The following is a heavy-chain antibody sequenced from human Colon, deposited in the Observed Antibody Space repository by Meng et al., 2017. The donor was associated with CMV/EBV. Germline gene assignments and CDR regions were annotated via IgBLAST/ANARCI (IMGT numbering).Heavy chain of an antibody. CDR3: AKAGYDFWSGYYSY. CDR1: GIPFSSYA. V-gene: IGHV3-23*03. CDR2: IYSGGGST. J-gene: IGHJ4*02. Sequence: ASGIPFSSYAMHWVRQAPGKGLEWVSVIYSGGGSTYYADSVKGRFTISRDNSKNTLYLQMNRLRDEDTAVYYCAKAGYDFWSGYYSYWGQGTLVTVSS. D-gene: IGHD3-3*01.